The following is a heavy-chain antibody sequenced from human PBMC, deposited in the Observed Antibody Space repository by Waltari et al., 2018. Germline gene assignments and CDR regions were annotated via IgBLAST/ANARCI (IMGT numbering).Heavy chain of an antibody. Sequence: EVQLLESGGGLVQPGGSLRLFCAASGFTFSSYSMSRVRQAPVKGLEWVSATSGSGGSTYYADSVKGRFTISRDNSKNTLYLQMNSLRAEDTAVYYCAKELGGSFDYWGQGTLVTVSS. J-gene: IGHJ4*02. V-gene: IGHV3-23*01. CDR3: AKELGGSFDY. D-gene: IGHD5-12*01. CDR1: GFTFSSYS. CDR2: TSGSGGST.